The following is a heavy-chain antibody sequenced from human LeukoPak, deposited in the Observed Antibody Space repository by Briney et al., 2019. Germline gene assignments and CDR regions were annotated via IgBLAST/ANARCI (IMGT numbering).Heavy chain of an antibody. CDR3: AKEDCSSTSCSPDY. V-gene: IGHV3-30*02. CDR1: GLTFSTYG. D-gene: IGHD2-2*01. Sequence: GGSLRLSCAASGLTFSTYGMHWVRQAPGKGLEWAAFIRSDGSIKYYADSVRGRFTISRDNSKNTLYLQMNSLRAEDTAVYYCAKEDCSSTSCSPDYWGQGTLVTVSS. J-gene: IGHJ4*02. CDR2: IRSDGSIK.